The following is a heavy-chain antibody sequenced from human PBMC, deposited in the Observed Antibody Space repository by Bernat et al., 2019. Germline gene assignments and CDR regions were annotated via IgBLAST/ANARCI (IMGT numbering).Heavy chain of an antibody. CDR2: IWYDGSDK. V-gene: IGHV3-33*01. Sequence: QVQLVESGGGVVQPGRSLRLSCAASGFTFSSYGMHWVRQAPGKGLEWVAVIWYDGSDKYYVDSVKGRFTISRDNSKNTLYLQMNSLRAEDTAVYYCARDKSHAGDYWGQGTLVTVSS. CDR3: ARDKSHAGDY. CDR1: GFTFSSYG. J-gene: IGHJ4*02.